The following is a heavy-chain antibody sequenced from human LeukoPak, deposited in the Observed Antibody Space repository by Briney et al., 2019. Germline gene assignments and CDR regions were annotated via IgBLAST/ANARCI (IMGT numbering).Heavy chain of an antibody. D-gene: IGHD3-22*01. CDR3: AREYYYDRSGYYGWFDP. CDR1: GFTFSSYE. V-gene: IGHV3-48*03. J-gene: IGHJ5*02. Sequence: GGSLRLSCAASGFTFSSYEMNWVRQTPGKVLEWVSYISSSGSTIYYADSVKGRFTISRDNAKNSLYLQMNSLRAEDTAVYYCAREYYYDRSGYYGWFDPWGQGTLVTVSS. CDR2: ISSSGSTI.